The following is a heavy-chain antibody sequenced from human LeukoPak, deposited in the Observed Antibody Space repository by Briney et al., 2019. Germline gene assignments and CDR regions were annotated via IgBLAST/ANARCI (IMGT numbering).Heavy chain of an antibody. J-gene: IGHJ4*02. V-gene: IGHV3-30*02. CDR2: IRYDGSDK. CDR3: ARDLRRDGFWDY. CDR1: GFTFSTYG. Sequence: GGSLRLSCAASGFTFSTYGTHWVRQAPGKGLEWVTFIRYDGSDKYYADSVKGRFTISRDNSRNTLYLQMNSLRAEDTAVYYCARDLRRDGFWDYWGQGTLVTASS. D-gene: IGHD5-24*01.